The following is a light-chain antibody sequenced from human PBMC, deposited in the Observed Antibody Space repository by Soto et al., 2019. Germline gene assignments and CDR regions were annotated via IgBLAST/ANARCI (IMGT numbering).Light chain of an antibody. CDR3: QTWGTGWVV. J-gene: IGLJ2*01. CDR2: LNSDGSH. V-gene: IGLV4-69*01. CDR1: SGHSSYA. Sequence: QLVLTQSPSASASLGASVKLTCTLSSGHSSYAIAWHQQQPEKGPRYLMKLNSDGSHSKGDGIPDRFSGSSSGAERYLTISSLQSEDEADYYCQTWGTGWVVFGGGTKLTVL.